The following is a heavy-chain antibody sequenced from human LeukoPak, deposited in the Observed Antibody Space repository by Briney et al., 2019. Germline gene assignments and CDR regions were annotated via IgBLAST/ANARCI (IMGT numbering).Heavy chain of an antibody. CDR1: GGSISSSSYY. CDR2: IYYSGST. V-gene: IGHV4-39*01. Sequence: SETLSLTCTISGGSISSSSYYWGWIRQPPGKGLEWIGSIYYSGSTYYNPSLKSRVTISVDTSKNQFSLKLSPVTAADTAVYYCARQVPHLGHWFDPWGQGTLVTVSS. J-gene: IGHJ5*02. D-gene: IGHD3-10*01. CDR3: ARQVPHLGHWFDP.